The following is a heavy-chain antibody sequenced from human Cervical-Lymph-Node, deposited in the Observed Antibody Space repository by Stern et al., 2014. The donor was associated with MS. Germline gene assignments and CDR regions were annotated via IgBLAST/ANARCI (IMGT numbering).Heavy chain of an antibody. CDR2: ISGGAKTI. CDR3: ARLRRDGYSGGYYFDS. J-gene: IGHJ4*02. CDR1: GFTFLDFY. D-gene: IGHD5-24*01. Sequence: VHLVESGGSLVKPGGSLRLSCAASGFTFLDFYMTWVRQAPGKGLEWVSSISGGAKTIYYADSVKGRFTISRDNAKNSLFLQLNSLRVEDTAVYYCARLRRDGYSGGYYFDSWGQGTLVTVSS. V-gene: IGHV3-11*01.